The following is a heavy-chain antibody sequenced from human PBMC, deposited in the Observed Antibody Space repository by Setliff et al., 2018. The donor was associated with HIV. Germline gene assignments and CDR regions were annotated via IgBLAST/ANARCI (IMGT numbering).Heavy chain of an antibody. CDR2: IYWNNDK. J-gene: IGHJ6*03. CDR3: TRKVPSLGGYYYYYYMDV. Sequence: SGPTLVNPTQTLTLTCTFSGFSLSSSGVGVGWIRQPPGKALEWLAVIYWNNDKEYSPSLKRRLTITKDTSKNQVVLKLTNMDPVDTAVYYCTRKVPSLGGYYYYYYMDVWGKGTTVTVSS. V-gene: IGHV2-5*01. CDR1: GFSLSSSGVG. D-gene: IGHD3-16*01.